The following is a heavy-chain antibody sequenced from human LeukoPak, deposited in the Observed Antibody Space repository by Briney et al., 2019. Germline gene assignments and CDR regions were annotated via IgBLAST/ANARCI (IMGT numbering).Heavy chain of an antibody. CDR3: VKRPASSDAYFEE. CDR1: GFTFSNYA. V-gene: IGHV3-23*05. Sequence: QPGGSLRLSCAASGFTFSNYAMSWVRQAPGKGLEWVSSVLIGSKLTYHADSVKGRFIVSRDDSKSTLYLQMHSLRAEDTAVYYCVKRPASSDAYFEEWGRGTLVTVSS. D-gene: IGHD2-2*01. CDR2: VLIGSKLT. J-gene: IGHJ4*02.